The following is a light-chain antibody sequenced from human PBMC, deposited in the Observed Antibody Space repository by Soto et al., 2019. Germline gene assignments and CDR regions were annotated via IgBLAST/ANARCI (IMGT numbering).Light chain of an antibody. Sequence: QSALTQPPSASGSPGQSVTISCTGTSNDIGNNNFVSWYQQHPGKAPKLIIYDFTKRPSGVPDRFSGSKSGNTASLAVSGLQTEDEAYYYCSSHAGNNVVFGGGTKLTVL. J-gene: IGLJ2*01. CDR2: DFT. CDR3: SSHAGNNVV. V-gene: IGLV2-8*01. CDR1: SNDIGNNNF.